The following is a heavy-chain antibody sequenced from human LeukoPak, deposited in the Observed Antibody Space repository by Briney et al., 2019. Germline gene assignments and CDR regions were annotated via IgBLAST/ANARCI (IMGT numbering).Heavy chain of an antibody. CDR2: IYYSGSA. V-gene: IGHV4-30-4*08. J-gene: IGHJ4*02. D-gene: IGHD3-22*01. Sequence: SETLSLTCTVSTGSISSGDYYWSWLRQPPGKGLEWIGYIYYSGSAYYNPSLKSRVSISVDTSKNQFSLKLSSVTAADTAVYYCARAPYYYNSSGYSSFDYWGQGTLVTVSS. CDR1: TGSISSGDYY. CDR3: ARAPYYYNSSGYSSFDY.